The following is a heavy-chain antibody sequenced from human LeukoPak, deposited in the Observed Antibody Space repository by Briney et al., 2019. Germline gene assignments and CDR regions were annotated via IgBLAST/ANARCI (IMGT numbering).Heavy chain of an antibody. J-gene: IGHJ4*02. V-gene: IGHV3-21*01. Sequence: SGGSLRLSCAASGFTFSSYGMHWVRQAPGKGLEWVSSITSGSNYMYYADSVKGRFTISRDNAKNSLYLQMNSLRAEDTAVYYCARDFLEWLPYSWGQGTLVTVSS. CDR3: ARDFLEWLPYS. CDR2: ITSGSNYM. D-gene: IGHD3-3*01. CDR1: GFTFSSYG.